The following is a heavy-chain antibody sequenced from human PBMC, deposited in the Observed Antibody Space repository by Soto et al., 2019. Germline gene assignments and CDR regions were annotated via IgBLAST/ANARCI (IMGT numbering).Heavy chain of an antibody. V-gene: IGHV5-51*01. D-gene: IGHD4-17*01. CDR1: GFIFTNYW. CDR3: ARTGRSGLRWLDFFDP. CDR2: IYPADSDT. Sequence: PGESLKISCETSGFIFTNYWIVWVRQVPGKGLEWMGLIYPADSDTRYNPSFQGQVTISADTSTNTAFLHWSSLSASDSATYFCARTGRSGLRWLDFFDPWGQGTLVTVSS. J-gene: IGHJ5*02.